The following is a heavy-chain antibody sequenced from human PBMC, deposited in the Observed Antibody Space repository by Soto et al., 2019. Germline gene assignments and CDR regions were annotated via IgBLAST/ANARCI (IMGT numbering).Heavy chain of an antibody. CDR2: IYGGGTT. CDR1: GFAVSSKY. Sequence: EVQLVESGGGLIQPGGSLRLSCAASGFAVSSKYMTWVRQAPGKGLEWVSVIYGGGTTYYADSVKGRFTISRDTSKNPLYLQMTSLRAEDTAVYYCVQTTGWPGFDFWGQGTLVTVSS. CDR3: VQTTGWPGFDF. V-gene: IGHV3-53*01. D-gene: IGHD6-19*01. J-gene: IGHJ4*02.